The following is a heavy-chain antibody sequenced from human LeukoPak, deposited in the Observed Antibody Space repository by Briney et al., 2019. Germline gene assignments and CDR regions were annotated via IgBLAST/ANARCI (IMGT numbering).Heavy chain of an antibody. V-gene: IGHV3-74*01. CDR3: ARAWSGRSYDFWSGYPNKYYYYGMDV. J-gene: IGHJ6*02. CDR2: INSDGSST. CDR1: GFTFSSYW. Sequence: PGGSLRLSCAASGFTFSSYWMHWVRQAPGKGLVWVSRINSDGSSTSYADSVKGRFTISRDNAKNTLYLQMNSLRAEDTAVYYCARAWSGRSYDFWSGYPNKYYYYGMDVWGQGTTVTVSS. D-gene: IGHD3-3*01.